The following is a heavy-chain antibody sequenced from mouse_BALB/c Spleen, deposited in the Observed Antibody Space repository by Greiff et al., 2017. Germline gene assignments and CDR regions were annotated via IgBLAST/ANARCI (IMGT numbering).Heavy chain of an antibody. CDR2: INPGSGGT. CDR1: GYAFTNYL. V-gene: IGHV1-54*01. J-gene: IGHJ3*01. Sequence: QVQLQQSGAELVRPGTSVKVSCKASGYAFTNYLIEWVKQRPGQGLEWIGVINPGSGGTNYNEKFKGKATLTADKSSSTAYMQLSSLTSDDSAVYFCARPNSAWFAYWGQGTLVTVSA. CDR3: ARPNSAWFAY. D-gene: IGHD3-1*01.